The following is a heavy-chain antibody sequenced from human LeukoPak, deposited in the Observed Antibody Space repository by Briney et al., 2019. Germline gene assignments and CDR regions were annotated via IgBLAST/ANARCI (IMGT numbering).Heavy chain of an antibody. J-gene: IGHJ4*02. V-gene: IGHV3-74*01. CDR2: IGTDGSTT. CDR3: TNSNWYIRN. Sequence: GGSLRLSCAASGFTFSSYSMHWVRHAPGEGLVWVSRIGTDGSTTGYADSVKGRFTISRDNAKNTVYLQMNSLRVEDTAVYYCTNSNWYIRNWGQGTLVTVSS. CDR1: GFTFSSYS. D-gene: IGHD1/OR15-1a*01.